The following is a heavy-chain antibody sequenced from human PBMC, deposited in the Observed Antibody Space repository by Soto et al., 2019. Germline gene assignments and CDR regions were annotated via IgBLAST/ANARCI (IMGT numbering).Heavy chain of an antibody. CDR3: ARGSYYYDSSGYYHY. V-gene: IGHV3-48*01. J-gene: IGHJ4*02. CDR1: GFTFSSYS. D-gene: IGHD3-22*01. CDR2: ISSSSSTI. Sequence: PGGSLRLSCAASGFTFSSYSMNWVRQAPGKGLEWVSYISSSSSTIYYADSVKGRFTISRDNAKNSLYLQMNSLRAEDTAVYYCARGSYYYDSSGYYHYWGQGTLVTVSS.